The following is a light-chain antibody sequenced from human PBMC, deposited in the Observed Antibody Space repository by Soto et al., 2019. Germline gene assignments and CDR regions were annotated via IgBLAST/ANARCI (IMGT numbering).Light chain of an antibody. CDR1: QTISSW. V-gene: IGKV1-33*01. Sequence: DIQMTQSPSTLSGSLGYRVTITCRARQTISSWFAWYQQKPGKAPKLLIYDASNLETGVPSRFSGSGSGTDFTFTISSLQPEDIATYYCQQYDNFPRAINFGQGTRLEIK. CDR3: QQYDNFPRAIN. J-gene: IGKJ5*01. CDR2: DAS.